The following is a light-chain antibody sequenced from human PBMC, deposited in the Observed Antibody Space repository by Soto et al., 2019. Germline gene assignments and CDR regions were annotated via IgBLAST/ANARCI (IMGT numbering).Light chain of an antibody. CDR2: GAS. Sequence: EIVLKQSPATMSTSPGERATLSCRASQSMGSNVAWYQQKPGQAPRLLIYGASTRAAGIPARFSGSGSGTEFTLTITSLESEDFAVYYCQQFHNWPRTVGQGTKVDI. CDR3: QQFHNWPRT. V-gene: IGKV3-15*01. CDR1: QSMGSN. J-gene: IGKJ1*01.